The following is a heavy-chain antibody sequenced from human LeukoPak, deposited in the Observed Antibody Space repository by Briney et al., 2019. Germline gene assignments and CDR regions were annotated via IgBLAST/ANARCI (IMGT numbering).Heavy chain of an antibody. CDR3: GRVGGRSKAAKGDAFDI. J-gene: IGHJ3*02. V-gene: IGHV3-21*01. Sequence: PGGSLRLSCAASGFTFSSYSMNWVRHAPGTGLEWVSSISSGSTYMYYADSVKGRFTISRDNAQNSMYLQMNSLRAEDTAVYYCGRVGGRSKAAKGDAFDIWGQGTMVTVSS. CDR2: ISSGSTYM. D-gene: IGHD6-6*01. CDR1: GFTFSSYS.